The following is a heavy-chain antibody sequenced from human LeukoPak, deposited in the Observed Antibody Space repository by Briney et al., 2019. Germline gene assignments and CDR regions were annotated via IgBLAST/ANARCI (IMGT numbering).Heavy chain of an antibody. CDR1: GFTFSSYW. CDR2: IKQDGNEK. CDR3: ARPITVSGATVAFDI. V-gene: IGHV3-7*01. J-gene: IGHJ3*02. Sequence: GGSLRLSCAASGFTFSSYWMNWVRQAPGKGLEWVANIKQDGNEKYYVDSVKGRFTISRDNAKKSLYLQMDSLRVEDTAVYYCARPITVSGATVAFDIWGQGTMVTVSS. D-gene: IGHD3-3*01.